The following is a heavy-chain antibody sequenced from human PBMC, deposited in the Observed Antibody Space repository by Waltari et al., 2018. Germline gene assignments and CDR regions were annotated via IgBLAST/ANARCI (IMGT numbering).Heavy chain of an antibody. CDR1: GASIPTHRHY. CDR3: ATYVGASVGTAAFDV. CDR2: ISYSGAT. Sequence: QLHLPDSGPGLVQPSEPLSLTCSVSGASIPTHRHYWGWIRQPPGKGLEWTGTISYSGATYNSPSHKSRVTISVDTSKNQFSLKLSSATAADTAVYYCATYVGASVGTAAFDVWGQGTMVTVSS. V-gene: IGHV4-39*01. D-gene: IGHD6-13*01. J-gene: IGHJ3*01.